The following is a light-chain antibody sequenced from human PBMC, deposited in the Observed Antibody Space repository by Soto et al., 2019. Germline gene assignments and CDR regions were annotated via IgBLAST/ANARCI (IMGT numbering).Light chain of an antibody. CDR1: SSDVGSYYL. CDR3: CSYAGSRTPLI. J-gene: IGLJ1*01. CDR2: EVS. Sequence: QSALTQAASVSGSPGQSITISCTGTSSDVGSYYLVSWYQQHPGKAPKLMIYEVSKRPSGLSNRFSGSKSGNTASLTISGLQAEDEADYYCCSYAGSRTPLIFGTGTKLTVL. V-gene: IGLV2-23*02.